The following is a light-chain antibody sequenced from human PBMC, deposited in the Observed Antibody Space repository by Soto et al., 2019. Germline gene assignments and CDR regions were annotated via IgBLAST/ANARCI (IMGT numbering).Light chain of an antibody. CDR3: SSYAGSSNV. CDR2: EVN. CDR1: SSDVGGYNY. V-gene: IGLV2-8*01. J-gene: IGLJ1*01. Sequence: QSALTQPPSASGSPGQSVAISCTRTSSDVGGYNYVSWYRQHPGKAPKLMIYEVNKRPSGVPDRFSGSKSGNTASLTVSGLQAEDEADYYCSSYAGSSNVFGTGTKLTVL.